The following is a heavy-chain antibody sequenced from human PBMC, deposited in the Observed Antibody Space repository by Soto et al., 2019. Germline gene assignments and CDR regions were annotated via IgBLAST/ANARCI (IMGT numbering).Heavy chain of an antibody. Sequence: EVQLVESGGGLVKPGESLRLSWVASGFTFSSYSVNWVRQAPGMGLEWVSSISSANAYIYYADSVKGRFTISRDNAKNSLFVQMTSLRAEDTAIYYCTRTIDFGLPGNSMDVWGQGTTVTVSS. CDR3: TRTIDFGLPGNSMDV. CDR1: GFTFSSYS. CDR2: ISSANAYI. J-gene: IGHJ6*02. D-gene: IGHD3-16*01. V-gene: IGHV3-21*01.